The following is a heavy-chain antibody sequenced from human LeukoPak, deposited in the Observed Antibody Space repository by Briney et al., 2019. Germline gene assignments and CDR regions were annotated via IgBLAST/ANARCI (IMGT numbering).Heavy chain of an antibody. D-gene: IGHD1-26*01. Sequence: SETLSLTCTVSSASISSYYWSWIRQPPGKGLESIGSIYYSGSTNYNPSLKSRVTISVDTSKNQFSLRLSSVTAADTAIYYCARRMRGSSGGDYFDYWGQGTLVTISS. CDR2: IYYSGST. CDR1: SASISSYY. CDR3: ARRMRGSSGGDYFDY. V-gene: IGHV4-59*12. J-gene: IGHJ4*02.